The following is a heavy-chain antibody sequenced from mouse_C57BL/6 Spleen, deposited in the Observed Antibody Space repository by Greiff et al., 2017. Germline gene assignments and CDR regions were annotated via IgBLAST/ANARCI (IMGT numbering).Heavy chain of an antibody. J-gene: IGHJ1*03. CDR2: IYPRSGNT. CDR1: GYTFTSYG. Sequence: VQLQQSGAELARPGASVKLSCKASGYTFTSYGISWVKQRTGQGLEWIGEIYPRSGNTYYNEKFKGKATLTADKSSSTAYMELLSLTSEDSAVYFCARWIYYDSEVYFDVWGTGTTVTVSS. D-gene: IGHD2-4*01. CDR3: ARWIYYDSEVYFDV. V-gene: IGHV1-81*01.